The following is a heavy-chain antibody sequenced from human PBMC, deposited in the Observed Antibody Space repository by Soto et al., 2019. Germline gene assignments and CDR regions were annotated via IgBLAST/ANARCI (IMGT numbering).Heavy chain of an antibody. CDR3: ARHPGYYDVLTGYSTYYFDY. CDR2: IYYRGNT. Sequence: SETLSLTCTVSGGSISTYYWSWIRQPPGKGLEWIGYIYYRGNTNYNPSFKSRVTISLDTSKNQFSLRLSSVTAADTAIYYCARHPGYYDVLTGYSTYYFDYWGQ. CDR1: GGSISTYY. J-gene: IGHJ4*02. D-gene: IGHD3-9*01. V-gene: IGHV4-59*08.